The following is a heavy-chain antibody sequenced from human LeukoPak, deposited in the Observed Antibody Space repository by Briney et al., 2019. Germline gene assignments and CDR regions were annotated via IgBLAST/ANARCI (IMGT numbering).Heavy chain of an antibody. CDR1: GFTFSSYG. CDR2: IKQDGSQK. J-gene: IGHJ4*02. CDR3: VRGGYSSFDY. V-gene: IGHV3-7*01. D-gene: IGHD3-10*01. Sequence: GGSLRLSCAASGFTFSSYGMNWVRQAPGKGLEWVANIKQDGSQKHYVDSVKGRFTISRDYSKNLLYLQMNSLGAEDTAVYYCVRGGYSSFDYWGQGTLVTVSS.